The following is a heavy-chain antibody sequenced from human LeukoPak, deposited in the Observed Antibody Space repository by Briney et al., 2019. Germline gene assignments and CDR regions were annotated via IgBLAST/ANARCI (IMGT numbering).Heavy chain of an antibody. CDR2: IYYSGST. CDR3: ARDSSGPRVDY. D-gene: IGHD3-22*01. V-gene: IGHV4-30-4*08. J-gene: IGHJ4*02. Sequence: PSETLSLTCTVSGGSISSGDYYWSWIRQPPGKGLEWIGYIYYSGSTCYNPSLKSRVTISVDTSKNQFSLKLSSVTAADTAVYYCARDSSGPRVDYWGQGTLVTVSS. CDR1: GGSISSGDYY.